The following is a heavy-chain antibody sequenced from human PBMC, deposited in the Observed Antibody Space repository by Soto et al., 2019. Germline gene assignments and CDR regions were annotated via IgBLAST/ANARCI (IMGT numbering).Heavy chain of an antibody. Sequence: QVQLQESGPGLVNPSETLSLTCTVSGDSISDYHWGWIRQSPGKGLEWIGYIYNSGNTNYNPSLKSRVTISIAMSTNQFSLKLTSMTAADTAVYYCARVRVSTVSTTYYFDYWGQGTLVTVSS. V-gene: IGHV4-59*01. CDR1: GDSISDYH. CDR3: ARVRVSTVSTTYYFDY. J-gene: IGHJ4*02. D-gene: IGHD4-17*01. CDR2: IYNSGNT.